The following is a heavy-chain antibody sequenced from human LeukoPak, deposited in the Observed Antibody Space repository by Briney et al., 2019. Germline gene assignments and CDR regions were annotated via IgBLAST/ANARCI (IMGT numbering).Heavy chain of an antibody. D-gene: IGHD3-9*01. V-gene: IGHV3-33*01. CDR1: GFIYSSYD. CDR2: IWYDGSNK. CDR3: ARDKGLYEILSADFDI. J-gene: IGHJ4*02. Sequence: GSSVRLFCAAWGFIYSSYDMHWVRQARGRGLEWGAVIWYDGSNKLYADSVKGRFTISRDNSKNTLYLQMNSLRAEDTAVYYCARDKGLYEILSADFDIWGQGTLVTVSS.